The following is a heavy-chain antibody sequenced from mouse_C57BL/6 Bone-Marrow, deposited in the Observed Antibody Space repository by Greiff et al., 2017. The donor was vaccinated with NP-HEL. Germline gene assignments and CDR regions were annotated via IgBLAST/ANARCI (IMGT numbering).Heavy chain of an antibody. D-gene: IGHD2-4*01. CDR3: ARKGGFGITDWYFDV. V-gene: IGHV2-2*01. CDR2: IWSGGST. CDR1: GFSLTSYG. Sequence: VKLMESGPGLVQPSPSLSITCTVSGFSLTSYGVHWVRQSPGKGLEWLGVIWSGGSTDYNAAFISRLSISKDNSKSQVFFKMNSLQADDTAIYYCARKGGFGITDWYFDVWGTGTTVTVSS. J-gene: IGHJ1*03.